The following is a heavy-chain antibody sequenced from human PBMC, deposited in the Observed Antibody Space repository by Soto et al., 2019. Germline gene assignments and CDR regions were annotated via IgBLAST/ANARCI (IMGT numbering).Heavy chain of an antibody. CDR2: TYYRSKWYN. Sequence: SQTLSLTCAISGDSVSSNSAAWNWIRQSPSRGLEWLGRTYYRSKWYNDYAVSVKSRITINPDTSKNQFSLQLNSVTPEDTAVYYCARDSHLDYDFWAQYGMDVWGRGTTVTVSS. V-gene: IGHV6-1*01. J-gene: IGHJ6*02. D-gene: IGHD3-3*01. CDR1: GDSVSSNSAA. CDR3: ARDSHLDYDFWAQYGMDV.